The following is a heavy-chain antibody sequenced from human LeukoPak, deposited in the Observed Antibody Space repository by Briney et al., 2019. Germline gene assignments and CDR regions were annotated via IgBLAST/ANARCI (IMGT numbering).Heavy chain of an antibody. Sequence: GGSLRLSCAASGFTVSSYAMSWVRQAPGEGREWVSAISGSGGSTYYADSVKGRFTISRHNSKTTLYLQMNSLRAEDTAVYYCANTPHFFGIGQTYYFDYWGQGTLVTVSS. CDR2: ISGSGGST. CDR1: GFTVSSYA. CDR3: ANTPHFFGIGQTYYFDY. V-gene: IGHV3-23*01. J-gene: IGHJ4*02. D-gene: IGHD3-3*01.